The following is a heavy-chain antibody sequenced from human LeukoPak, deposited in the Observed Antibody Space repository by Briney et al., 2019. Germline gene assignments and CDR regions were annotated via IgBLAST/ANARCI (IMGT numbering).Heavy chain of an antibody. Sequence: GGSLRLSCAASGLRFSDYYMIWIRQAPGKGLEWVSYISSSGSTKYYADSVKGRFTISSDNARNSLFLQMNRLRAEDTAVYYCARDATMIVVTGNFDIWGQGTLLTVSS. CDR2: ISSSGSTK. J-gene: IGHJ3*02. CDR1: GLRFSDYY. V-gene: IGHV3-11*04. D-gene: IGHD3-22*01. CDR3: ARDATMIVVTGNFDI.